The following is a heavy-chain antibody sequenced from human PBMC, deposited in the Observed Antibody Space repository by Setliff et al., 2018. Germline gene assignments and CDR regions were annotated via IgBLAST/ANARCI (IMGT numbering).Heavy chain of an antibody. CDR3: AKGDGGYPSDS. CDR2: VFVDGST. V-gene: IGHV4-4*07. D-gene: IGHD2-15*01. J-gene: IGHJ4*02. Sequence: PSETLSLTCTVSGDSISTYYWSWIRRPAGKGLEWIGRVFVDGSTNYNPSLKSRVTMSVDTSKNQFSLKLTSMTAADTAVYYCAKGDGGYPSDSWGQGILVTVSS. CDR1: GDSISTYY.